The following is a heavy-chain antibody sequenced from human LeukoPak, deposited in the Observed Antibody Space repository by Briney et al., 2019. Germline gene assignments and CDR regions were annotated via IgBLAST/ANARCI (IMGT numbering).Heavy chain of an antibody. CDR1: GGSISSSSYY. D-gene: IGHD4-17*01. CDR3: AGSYGDYGHYYYYYYMDV. Sequence: SETLSLTCTVSGGSISSSSYYWGWIRQPPGKGLEWIGYIYYSGSTNYNPSLKSRVTISVDTSKNQFSLKLSSVTAADTAVYYCAGSYGDYGHYYYYYYMDVWGKGTTVTVSS. J-gene: IGHJ6*03. V-gene: IGHV4-61*05. CDR2: IYYSGST.